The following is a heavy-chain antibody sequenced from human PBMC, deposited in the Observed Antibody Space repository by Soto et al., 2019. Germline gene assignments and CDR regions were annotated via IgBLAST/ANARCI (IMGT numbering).Heavy chain of an antibody. CDR3: ARISVRYCSGGSCSQLDY. CDR2: ISSSGGTI. J-gene: IGHJ4*02. D-gene: IGHD2-15*01. V-gene: IGHV3-48*02. CDR1: GFTFSTYS. Sequence: EVQLVESGGGLVQPGGSVRLSCAASGFTFSTYSMNWVRQAPGKGLEWVSFISSSGGTIYYADSVKGRFTISRDNAKNSLYLQMNSLSDEDTAVYYCARISVRYCSGGSCSQLDYWGQGTLVTVSS.